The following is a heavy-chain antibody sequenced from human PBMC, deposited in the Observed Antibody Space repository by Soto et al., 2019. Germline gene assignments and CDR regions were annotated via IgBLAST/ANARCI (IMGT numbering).Heavy chain of an antibody. CDR2: IVGGGDST. CDR3: AKESRGIAPTVTGY. CDR1: GFTFSNYA. V-gene: IGHV3-23*01. Sequence: EVQLLESGGGLVQPGGSLRLSCAASGFTFSNYAMSWVRQAPGKGLEWVSAIVGGGDSTYYAESVKGRFTMSRDNSKNTLHLQMNSLRAEDTAVYFCAKESRGIAPTVTGYWGQGTLVTVSS. J-gene: IGHJ4*02. D-gene: IGHD6-13*01.